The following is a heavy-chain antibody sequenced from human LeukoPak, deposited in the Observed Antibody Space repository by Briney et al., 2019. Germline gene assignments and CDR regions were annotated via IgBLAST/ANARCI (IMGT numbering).Heavy chain of an antibody. CDR1: GFTFSSFT. D-gene: IGHD3-10*01. V-gene: IGHV3-21*01. J-gene: IGHJ4*02. CDR2: ISSSSDI. CDR3: ARSNYGPNYLDY. Sequence: GGSLRLSCAASGFTFSSFTMNWVRQAPGKGLEWVSAISSSSDIYYADSVNGRFTISRDNAKNSLYLQLNGLRADDTAVYYCARSNYGPNYLDYWGQGTLVTVSS.